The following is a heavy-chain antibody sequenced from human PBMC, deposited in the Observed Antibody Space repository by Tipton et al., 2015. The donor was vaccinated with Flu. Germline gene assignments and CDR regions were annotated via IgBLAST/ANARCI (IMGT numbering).Heavy chain of an antibody. J-gene: IGHJ4*02. CDR1: GFTFSDAW. D-gene: IGHD6-25*01. CDR2: IKSKTDGGTT. V-gene: IGHV3-15*01. Sequence: SLRLSCAASGFTFSDAWMSWVRQAPGKGLEWVGRIKSKTDGGTTYYAAPVKGRFLISRDDSKNTLYLQMNSLKTEDTAVYYCVSPGSAWYVDYWGQGTLVTVSS. CDR3: VSPGSAWYVDY.